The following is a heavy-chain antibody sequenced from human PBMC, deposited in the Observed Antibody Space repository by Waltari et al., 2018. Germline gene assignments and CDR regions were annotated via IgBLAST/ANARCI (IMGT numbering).Heavy chain of an antibody. CDR1: GFTFSSYG. CDR2: IWYDGSNK. J-gene: IGHJ5*02. CDR3: AKDGGGTVPKNWFDP. Sequence: QVQLVESGGGVVQPGRSLRLSCAASGFTFSSYGMHWVRQAQGKGLGWVAVIWYDGSNKYYADSVKGRFTISRDNSKNTLYLQMNSLRAEDTAVYYCAKDGGGTVPKNWFDPWGQGTLVTVSS. V-gene: IGHV3-33*06. D-gene: IGHD4-17*01.